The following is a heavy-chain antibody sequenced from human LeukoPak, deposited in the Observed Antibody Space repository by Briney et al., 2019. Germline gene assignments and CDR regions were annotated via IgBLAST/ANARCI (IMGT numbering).Heavy chain of an antibody. J-gene: IGHJ4*02. D-gene: IGHD1-26*01. CDR3: AKGLRSGNYYFFDS. Sequence: GGSLRLSCAVSGFTFNNYAMTWARQAPGKGLEWVSSITDSGVGTYYADSVKGRFSISRDNSKNTVFLQMNSLRAEDTAVCFCAKGLRSGNYYFFDSWGQGSLVTVSS. CDR1: GFTFNNYA. V-gene: IGHV3-23*01. CDR2: ITDSGVGT.